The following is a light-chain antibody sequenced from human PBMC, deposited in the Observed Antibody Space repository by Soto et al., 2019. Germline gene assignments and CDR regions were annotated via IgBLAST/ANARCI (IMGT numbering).Light chain of an antibody. CDR1: QNVGSY. J-gene: IGKJ4*01. CDR2: GAS. V-gene: IGKV3-11*01. CDR3: QQCGNWPSVT. Sequence: EIVLTQSPVTLSLSPGERATLSCRASQNVGSYLAWYQQKPGQAPRLLIYGASIRATGIPARFSGSGSGTFFTLTISSLEPEDFAVYSCQQCGNWPSVTFGGGTKVEIK.